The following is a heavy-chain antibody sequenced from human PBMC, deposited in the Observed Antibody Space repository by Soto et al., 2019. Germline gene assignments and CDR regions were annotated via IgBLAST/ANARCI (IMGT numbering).Heavy chain of an antibody. CDR2: ISYDGSNK. J-gene: IGHJ6*02. V-gene: IGHV3-30*18. D-gene: IGHD3-3*01. CDR3: ANLMGGRYDFWGRFSNSGYSMDV. CDR1: AFTFSNYG. Sequence: QVQLVGSGGGVVQPGRSLRLSCAASAFTFSNYGMHWVRQAPGKGLEWVAVISYDGSNKYYIDSVKGRFLISRDNSRNTLYLQMNSLRAEDTAVYYCANLMGGRYDFWGRFSNSGYSMDVWGQGTTVTVSS.